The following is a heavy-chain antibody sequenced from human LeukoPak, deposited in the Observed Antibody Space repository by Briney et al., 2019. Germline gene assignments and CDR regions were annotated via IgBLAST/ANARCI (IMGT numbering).Heavy chain of an antibody. V-gene: IGHV1-24*01. J-gene: IGHJ4*02. CDR2: FDPEDGET. CDR1: GYTLTELS. Sequence: ASVKVFCKVSGYTLTELSMHWVRQAPGKGLEWMGGFDPEDGETIYAQKFQGRVTMTEDTSTDTAYMELSSLRSEDTAVYYCATGLGDVVVPAAINYWGQGTLVTVSS. D-gene: IGHD2-2*02. CDR3: ATGLGDVVVPAAINY.